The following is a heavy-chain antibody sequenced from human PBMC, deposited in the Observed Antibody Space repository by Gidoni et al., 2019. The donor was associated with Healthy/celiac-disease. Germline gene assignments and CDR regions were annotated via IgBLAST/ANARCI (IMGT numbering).Heavy chain of an antibody. CDR3: TRASQDDYGDYNGYFDY. D-gene: IGHD4-17*01. CDR2: IRSKAYGGTT. J-gene: IGHJ4*02. V-gene: IGHV3-49*02. Sequence: GLEWVGFIRSKAYGGTTEYAASVKGRFTISRDDSKSIAYLQMNSLKTEDTAVYYCTRASQDDYGDYNGYFDYWGQGTLVTVSS.